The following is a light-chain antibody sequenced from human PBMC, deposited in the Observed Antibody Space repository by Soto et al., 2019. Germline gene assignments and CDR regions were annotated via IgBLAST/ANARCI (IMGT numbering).Light chain of an antibody. CDR2: EVS. J-gene: IGLJ2*01. V-gene: IGLV2-14*01. CDR3: SSDTSSSTPWV. CDR1: SSDVGGYNY. Sequence: QSALTQPASVSGSPGQSITISCTGTSSDVGGYNYVSWYQQHPGKAPKLMIYEVSNRPSGVSNRFSGSKSGNTASLTISGLQAEDEDDYYCSSDTSSSTPWVFGGGTKLTVL.